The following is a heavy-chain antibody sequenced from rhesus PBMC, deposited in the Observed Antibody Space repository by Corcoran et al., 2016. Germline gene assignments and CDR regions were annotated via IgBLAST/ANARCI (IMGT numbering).Heavy chain of an antibody. V-gene: IGHV4-80*01. CDR1: GASISSYW. CDR3: ARVLPVTVAVDY. Sequence: QVQLQESGPGLVKPSETLSLTCAVSGASISSYWWSWIRQPPGKGLEGMGEKNGKSGSTYYHPPLKSRVTISKYASKNQFSLKLSSVTAADTAVYYCARVLPVTVAVDYWGQGVLVTVSS. CDR2: KNGKSGST. D-gene: IGHD4-29*01. J-gene: IGHJ4*01.